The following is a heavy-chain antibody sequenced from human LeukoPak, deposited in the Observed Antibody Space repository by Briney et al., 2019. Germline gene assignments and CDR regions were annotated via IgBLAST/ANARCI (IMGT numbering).Heavy chain of an antibody. J-gene: IGHJ4*02. CDR1: EFTFSTYA. CDR3: AKDEGIAAAAYFDY. Sequence: GGSLRLSCAAFEFTFSTYAMHWVRQAPRKGLEWVSAISGPGISTYYTDSVKGRFTISRDNSKNTLYLQMNSLRAEDTAVYYCAKDEGIAAAAYFDYWGQGTLVTVSS. V-gene: IGHV3-23*01. CDR2: ISGPGIST. D-gene: IGHD6-13*01.